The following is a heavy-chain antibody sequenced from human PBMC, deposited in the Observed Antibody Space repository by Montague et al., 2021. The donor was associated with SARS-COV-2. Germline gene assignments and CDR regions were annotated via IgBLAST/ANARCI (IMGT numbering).Heavy chain of an antibody. V-gene: IGHV4-34*01. J-gene: IGHJ4*02. CDR2: INQSGST. CDR1: GGSFSGFQ. Sequence: SETLSLTCALYGGSFSGFQWSWIRQSPGKGLEWIGEINQSGSTNYSVSLKSRLTMSLDTSKNQVSLKLSSVTAADTAVYYCATSSSRSYYVGLDYRGQGTLVTVTS. CDR3: ATSSSRSYYVGLDY. D-gene: IGHD3-10*01.